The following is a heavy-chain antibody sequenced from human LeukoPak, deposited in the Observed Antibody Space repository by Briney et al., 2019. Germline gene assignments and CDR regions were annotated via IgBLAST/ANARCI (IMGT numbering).Heavy chain of an antibody. D-gene: IGHD3-10*01. CDR2: ISATGSTT. J-gene: IGHJ5*02. Sequence: PGGSLRLSCEASGFTFNTYSMNWARQAPGKGLESVSLISATGSTTYYAESVRGRFTISRDNSKNTLYLQMNTLRVEDTAVYYCAKDYEPVLGVQRWGDWFDPWGQGTLVTVAS. CDR3: AKDYEPVLGVQRWGDWFDP. CDR1: GFTFNTYS. V-gene: IGHV3-23*01.